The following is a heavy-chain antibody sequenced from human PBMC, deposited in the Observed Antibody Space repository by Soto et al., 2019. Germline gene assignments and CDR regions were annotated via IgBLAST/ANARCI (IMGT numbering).Heavy chain of an antibody. V-gene: IGHV6-1*01. CDR3: ARGYDFWSGYRYYMDV. D-gene: IGHD3-3*01. J-gene: IGHJ6*03. CDR2: TYYRSKWYN. CDR1: GDSVSSNSAA. Sequence: PSQTLSLTCAISGDSVSSNSAAWNWIRQSPSRGLEWLGRTYYRSKWYNDYAVSVKSRITINPDTSKNQFSLQLNSVTPEDTAEYYCARGYDFWSGYRYYMDVWGKGTTVTVSS.